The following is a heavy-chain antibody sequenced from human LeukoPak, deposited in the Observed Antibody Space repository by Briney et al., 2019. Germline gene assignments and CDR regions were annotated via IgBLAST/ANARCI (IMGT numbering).Heavy chain of an antibody. CDR1: GYTFTSYG. Sequence: GASVKVSCKASGYTFTSYGISWVRQAPGQGLEWMGGIIPIFGTANYAQKFQGRVTITADKSTSTAYMELSSLRSEDTAVYYCASIIVGATTGPFDYWGQGTLVTVSS. J-gene: IGHJ4*02. CDR2: IIPIFGTA. V-gene: IGHV1-69*06. D-gene: IGHD1-26*01. CDR3: ASIIVGATTGPFDY.